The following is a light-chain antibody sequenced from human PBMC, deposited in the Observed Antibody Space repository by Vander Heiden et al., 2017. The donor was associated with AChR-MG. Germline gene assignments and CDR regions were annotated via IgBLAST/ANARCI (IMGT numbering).Light chain of an antibody. Sequence: SVLPQPPSASGTPGQRVTISSSGSSSNSGSNDVYWSQPPHGTAPKLLIYMNNQRPSGVPARFSGSKYGTSASLAISGLRAEDGADYYCATGDDSLSGVVFGGGTKLTV. J-gene: IGLJ2*01. CDR3: ATGDDSLSGVV. V-gene: IGLV1-47*01. CDR2: MNN. CDR1: SSNSGSND.